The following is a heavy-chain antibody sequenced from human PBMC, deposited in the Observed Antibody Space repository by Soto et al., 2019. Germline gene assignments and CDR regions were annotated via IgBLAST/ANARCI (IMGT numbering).Heavy chain of an antibody. V-gene: IGHV4-31*03. CDR1: GGSISSGGYY. CDR3: ARVDTAMPRGGYSYGMDV. J-gene: IGHJ6*02. CDR2: IYYSGST. Sequence: PSETLSLTCTVSGGSISSGGYYWSWIRQHPGKGLEWIGYIYYSGSTYYNPSLKSRVTISVDTSKNQFSLKLSSVTAADTAVYYCARVDTAMPRGGYSYGMDVWGQGTTVSLSS. D-gene: IGHD5-18*01.